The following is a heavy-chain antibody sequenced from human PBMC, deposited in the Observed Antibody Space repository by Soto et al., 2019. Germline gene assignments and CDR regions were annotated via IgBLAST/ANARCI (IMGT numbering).Heavy chain of an antibody. V-gene: IGHV4-30-4*01. D-gene: IGHD3-22*01. Sequence: SETLTLTCTFSGGSVSSGDYYCSWIRQPPWQGLEWIGYIYHSGRTYYNTSLKSRVTISVDTSRNQFSLTLSSVAAADTAVYYCARVPVTAPSAYYRNWLEGWGQATPVIGS. CDR1: GGSVSSGDYY. J-gene: IGHJ5*01. CDR3: ARVPVTAPSAYYRNWLEG. CDR2: IYHSGRT.